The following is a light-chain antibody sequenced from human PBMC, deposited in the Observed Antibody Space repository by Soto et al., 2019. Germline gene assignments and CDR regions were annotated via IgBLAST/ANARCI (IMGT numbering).Light chain of an antibody. J-gene: IGLJ1*01. CDR3: FSFKTTSTHV. CDR2: EVN. CDR1: SSDIGAYDY. V-gene: IGLV2-14*01. Sequence: QSALTQPASLSGSPGQSITISCTGTSSDIGAYDYVSWFQQHPGKAPKLMISEVNNRPSGVSNRFSGSKSGNTAYLTISGLQVEQEAEYFCFSFKTTSTHVLGTGTKVTV.